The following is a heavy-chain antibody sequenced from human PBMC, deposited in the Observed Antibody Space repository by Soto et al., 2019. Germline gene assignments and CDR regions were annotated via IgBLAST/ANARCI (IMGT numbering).Heavy chain of an antibody. CDR1: GFTFSTYA. CDR2: ISSSSATI. V-gene: IGHV3-48*02. Sequence: GGSLTLSCAASGFTFSTYAVNWLRQAPGKGLEWLSYISSSSATIYYADSVKGRFTISRDNGKNSLFLQMDSLRDEDTAVYYCARGACLNSPKFSFDYWGRGTLVTVSS. CDR3: ARGACLNSPKFSFDY. D-gene: IGHD1-1*01. J-gene: IGHJ4*02.